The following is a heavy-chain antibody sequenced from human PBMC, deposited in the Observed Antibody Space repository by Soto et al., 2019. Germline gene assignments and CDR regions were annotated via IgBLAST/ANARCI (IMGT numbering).Heavy chain of an antibody. CDR3: AREGPAPYYYYGMDV. CDR2: ISGYNGNT. Sequence: QVQLVQSRGEVKKPGASVKVSCKTSGYSFTTYGISWVRQAPGQGLEWMGWISGYNGNTNYAQKPRXXXTXXTDTSTSTAYMELRSLRSDDTAVYYCAREGPAPYYYYGMDVWGQGSTVTVSS. J-gene: IGHJ6*02. V-gene: IGHV1-18*01. CDR1: GYSFTTYG.